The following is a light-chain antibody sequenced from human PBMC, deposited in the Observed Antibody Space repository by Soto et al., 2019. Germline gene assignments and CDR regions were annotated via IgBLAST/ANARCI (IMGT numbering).Light chain of an antibody. CDR2: TAS. Sequence: DIQMTQSPSSLSASVGDRVTITCRASQSINALLNWYQQKPGKAPKLLIYTASTLRSGVPSRFSGSGSGTDFTLTISNLQPEDFATYYCLQHNSYPRTFGQGAKVDI. V-gene: IGKV1-39*01. CDR1: QSINAL. J-gene: IGKJ1*01. CDR3: LQHNSYPRT.